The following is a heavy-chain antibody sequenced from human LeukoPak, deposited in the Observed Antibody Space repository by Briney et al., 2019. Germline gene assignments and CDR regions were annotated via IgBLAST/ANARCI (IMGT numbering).Heavy chain of an antibody. CDR2: IYYSGST. J-gene: IGHJ6*02. CDR3: AGRRERRHPYYYGMDV. CDR1: GGSISSYY. Sequence: PSETLSLTCTGSGGSISSYYWSWIRQPPGKGLEWIGYIYYSGSTNYNPSLKSRVTISVDTSKNQFSLKLSSVTAADTAVYYCAGRRERRHPYYYGMDVWGQGTTVTVSS. V-gene: IGHV4-59*01. D-gene: IGHD1-1*01.